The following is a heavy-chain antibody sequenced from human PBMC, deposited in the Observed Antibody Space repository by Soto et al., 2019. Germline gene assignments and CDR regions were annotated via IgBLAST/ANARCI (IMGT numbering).Heavy chain of an antibody. D-gene: IGHD1-26*01. CDR1: EFTFSRYE. CDR2: ISSSSSTL. CDR3: ARGGSGSYFWYIDL. J-gene: IGHJ2*01. Sequence: GGSLRLSCADSEFTFSRYEMNWVGQAPGKGLEWVSYISSSSSTLYYADSVKGRFTISRDNAKNSLYLQMNSLRAEDTAVYYCARGGSGSYFWYIDLWGRGTLVTVSS. V-gene: IGHV3-48*03.